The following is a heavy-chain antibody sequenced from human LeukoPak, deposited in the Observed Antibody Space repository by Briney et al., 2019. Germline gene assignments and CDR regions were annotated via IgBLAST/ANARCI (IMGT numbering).Heavy chain of an antibody. V-gene: IGHV3-33*01. Sequence: PGRSLRLSCASSGFTFSTYGMHWVRQAPGRGLEWVAVIWNDGSIKYYGDSVKGRFTISRDNSKNTLYLQMNSVRAEDTAVYYCARGVGPFDFRGPGTKVIVSS. CDR3: ARGVGPFDF. CDR1: GFTFSTYG. J-gene: IGHJ3*01. CDR2: IWNDGSIK.